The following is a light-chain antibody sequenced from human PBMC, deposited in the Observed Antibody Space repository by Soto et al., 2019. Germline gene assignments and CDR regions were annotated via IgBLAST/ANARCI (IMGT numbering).Light chain of an antibody. CDR1: SSDVGGFNY. CDR3: SSYAGSNNPLFV. J-gene: IGLJ1*01. V-gene: IGLV2-8*01. CDR2: EVT. Sequence: QSALTQPPSASGSPGQSITISCTGTSSDVGGFNYVSWHQQHPGKAPKVIIYEVTKRPSGVPDRFSGSMSANTASLTVSGLQAEDEADYYCSSYAGSNNPLFVFGTGTKVTVL.